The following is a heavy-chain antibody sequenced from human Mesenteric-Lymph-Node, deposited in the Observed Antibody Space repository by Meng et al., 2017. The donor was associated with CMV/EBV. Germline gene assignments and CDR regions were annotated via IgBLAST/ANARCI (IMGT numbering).Heavy chain of an antibody. CDR1: GGTFSSYT. D-gene: IGHD2-15*01. J-gene: IGHJ6*02. CDR3: AGGVGNYYYGMDV. CDR2: IIPILGIA. V-gene: IGHV1-69*02. Sequence: SVKVSCKASGGTFSSYTISWVRRAPGQGLEWMGRIIPILGIANYAQKFQGRVTITADKSTSTAYMELSSLRSEDTAVYYCAGGVGNYYYGMDVWGQGTTVTVSS.